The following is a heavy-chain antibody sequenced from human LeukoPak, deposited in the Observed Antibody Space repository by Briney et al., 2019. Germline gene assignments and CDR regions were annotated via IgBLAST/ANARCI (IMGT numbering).Heavy chain of an antibody. V-gene: IGHV3-13*01. CDR3: ARNYYGSGSYLGFAFDI. Sequence: GGSLRLSCAASGFTFSSYDMHWVRQAPGKGLEWVSAIGTAGDTYYPGSVKGRFTISRENAKNSLYLQMNSLRAGDTAVYYCARNYYGSGSYLGFAFDIWGQGTMVTVSS. CDR2: IGTAGDT. CDR1: GFTFSSYD. D-gene: IGHD3-10*01. J-gene: IGHJ3*02.